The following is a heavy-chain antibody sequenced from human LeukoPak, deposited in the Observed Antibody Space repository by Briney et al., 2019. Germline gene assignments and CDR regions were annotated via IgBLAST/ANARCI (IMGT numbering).Heavy chain of an antibody. CDR2: IYYSGST. Sequence: SETLSLTCTVSAGSISSGGYYWSWIRQHPVKGLEWIGYIYYSGSTYYNPSLKSRVTISVDTSKNQFSLKLSSVTAADTAVYYSARSEDGDYRDYFDYWGQGTPVTVSS. CDR3: ARSEDGDYRDYFDY. D-gene: IGHD4-17*01. CDR1: AGSISSGGYY. J-gene: IGHJ4*02. V-gene: IGHV4-31*03.